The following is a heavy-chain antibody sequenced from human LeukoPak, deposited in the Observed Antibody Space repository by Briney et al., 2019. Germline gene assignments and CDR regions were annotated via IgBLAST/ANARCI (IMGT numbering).Heavy chain of an antibody. J-gene: IGHJ3*02. V-gene: IGHV4-59*01. CDR1: GDSISSFY. CDR2: IYHSGST. CDR3: ARCVGTASDT. D-gene: IGHD6-13*01. Sequence: SETLSLTCTVSGDSISSFYWSWIRQPPGKGLEWIGYIYHSGSTNYNPSLKSRVTISVDTSKNQFSLKLSSVTAADTAVYYCARCVGTASDTWGQGTMVTVSS.